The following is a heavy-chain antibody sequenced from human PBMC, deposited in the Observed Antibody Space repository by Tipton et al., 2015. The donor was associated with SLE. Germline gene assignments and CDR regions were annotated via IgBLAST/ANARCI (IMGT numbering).Heavy chain of an antibody. CDR2: IYDSGST. V-gene: IGHV4-59*08. CDR1: GGSFGGFN. Sequence: TLSLTCAVYGGSFGGFNWNWIRQPPGKGLEWIGYIYDSGSTSYNPSLKSRVTISEDTSKQQFSLKLSSLTAADTAVYYCARHAGDYAYFDSWGQGTLVTVSS. D-gene: IGHD4-17*01. J-gene: IGHJ4*02. CDR3: ARHAGDYAYFDS.